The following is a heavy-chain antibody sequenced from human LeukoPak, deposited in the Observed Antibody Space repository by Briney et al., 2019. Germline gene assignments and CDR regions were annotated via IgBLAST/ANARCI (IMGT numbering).Heavy chain of an antibody. V-gene: IGHV3-21*01. D-gene: IGHD3-22*01. J-gene: IGHJ3*01. Sequence: PGGSLRLSCAASGFTFSDYYMSWVRQAPGKGLEWVSSISSSSRFIYYADSMKGRVTISRDTAKNSLYLQMHSLRAEDTAVYYCAREHHAPVQRYYSDSTSYSAFDVWGQGTMVTVSS. CDR1: GFTFSDYY. CDR2: ISSSSRFI. CDR3: AREHHAPVQRYYSDSTSYSAFDV.